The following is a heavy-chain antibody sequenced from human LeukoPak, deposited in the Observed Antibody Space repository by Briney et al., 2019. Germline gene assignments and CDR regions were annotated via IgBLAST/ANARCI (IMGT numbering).Heavy chain of an antibody. CDR3: ARGLFDY. Sequence: GGSLRLSCAASGFTFANYAMAWVRLAPGKGLEWVSVISHSGDNTYYADSVKGRFTISRDSSKNMVFLQMNSLRAEDTAVYYCARGLFDYWGQGTLVTVSS. CDR2: ISHSGDNT. CDR1: GFTFANYA. J-gene: IGHJ4*02. D-gene: IGHD3-16*01. V-gene: IGHV3-23*01.